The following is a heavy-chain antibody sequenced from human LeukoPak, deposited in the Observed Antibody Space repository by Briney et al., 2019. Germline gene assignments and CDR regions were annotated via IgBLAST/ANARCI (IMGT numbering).Heavy chain of an antibody. CDR1: GYTFTSYA. CDR2: INPNSGGT. V-gene: IGHV1-2*02. CDR3: ARGREYSSFDY. J-gene: IGHJ4*02. Sequence: EASVKVSCKASGYTFTSYAMNWVRQAPGQGLEWMGWINPNSGGTNYAQKFQGRVTMTRDTSISTAYMELSRLRSDDTAVYYCARGREYSSFDYWGQGTLVTVSS. D-gene: IGHD6-6*01.